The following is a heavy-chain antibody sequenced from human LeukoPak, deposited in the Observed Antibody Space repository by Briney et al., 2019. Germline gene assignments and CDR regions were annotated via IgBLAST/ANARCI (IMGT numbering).Heavy chain of an antibody. CDR1: GFTFSSYA. CDR3: AREGSSGYYPY. V-gene: IGHV3-30-3*01. CDR2: ISYDGSEK. Sequence: GGSLRLSCAASGFTFSSYAMHWVRQAPGKGLEWVAVISYDGSEKHYADPVKGRFTISRDNSKNTLYLQMNSLRAEDTAVYYCAREGSSGYYPYWGQGILVTVSS. D-gene: IGHD3-22*01. J-gene: IGHJ4*02.